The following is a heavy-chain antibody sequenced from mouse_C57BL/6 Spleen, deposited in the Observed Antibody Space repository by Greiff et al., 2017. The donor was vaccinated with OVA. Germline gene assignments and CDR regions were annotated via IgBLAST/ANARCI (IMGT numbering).Heavy chain of an antibody. V-gene: IGHV1-82*01. D-gene: IGHD2-4*01. Sequence: VQLQQSGHELVKPGASVKISCKASGYAFSSSWMNWVKQRPGKGLEWIGRIYPGDGDTNYNGKFKGKATLTADKSSSTAYMQLSSLTSEDSAVYFCARGYDYDYFDYWGQGTTLTVSS. CDR3: ARGYDYDYFDY. J-gene: IGHJ2*01. CDR2: IYPGDGDT. CDR1: GYAFSSSW.